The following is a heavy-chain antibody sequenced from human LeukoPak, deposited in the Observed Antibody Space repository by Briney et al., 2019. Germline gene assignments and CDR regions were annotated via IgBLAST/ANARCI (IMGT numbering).Heavy chain of an antibody. Sequence: SETLSLTCTVSGGSISSGSYYWSWIRQPAGKGLEWIGRIYTSGSTNYNPSLKSRVTISVDTSKNQFSLKLSSVTAADTAVYYCARHVWYSNYFGYYYMDVWGKGTTVTVSS. V-gene: IGHV4-61*02. CDR3: ARHVWYSNYFGYYYMDV. D-gene: IGHD4-11*01. J-gene: IGHJ6*03. CDR1: GGSISSGSYY. CDR2: IYTSGST.